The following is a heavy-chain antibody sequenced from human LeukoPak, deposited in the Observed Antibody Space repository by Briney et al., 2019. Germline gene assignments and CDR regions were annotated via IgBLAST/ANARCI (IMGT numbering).Heavy chain of an antibody. Sequence: PAETLSLTCAVYGGSFSGYYWSWIRRPPGKGLEWIGEINHSGSTNYNPSLKRRVTISVDTSKKQFSLKLSSFTAADTAVYYCARQADLSRGYYLDYWGQGTLVTVSS. CDR3: ARQADLSRGYYLDY. V-gene: IGHV4-34*01. D-gene: IGHD3-22*01. CDR2: INHSGST. J-gene: IGHJ4*02. CDR1: GGSFSGYY.